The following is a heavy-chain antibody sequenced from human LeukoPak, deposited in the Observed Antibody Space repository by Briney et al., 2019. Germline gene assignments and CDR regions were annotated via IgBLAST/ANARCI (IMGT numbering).Heavy chain of an antibody. CDR3: ASGGYCSSTGCYPNWFDP. D-gene: IGHD2-2*01. V-gene: IGHV4-4*07. CDR1: GVSMSSYY. CDR2: IYTRGST. J-gene: IGHJ5*02. Sequence: SETLSLTCTVSGVSMSSYYGSWIRQPAGKGREWIGRIYTRGSTNYNPSLKRRVTMSVDTSNNQFSLKLRSVTAADTAVYYCASGGYCSSTGCYPNWFDPWGQGTLVTVSS.